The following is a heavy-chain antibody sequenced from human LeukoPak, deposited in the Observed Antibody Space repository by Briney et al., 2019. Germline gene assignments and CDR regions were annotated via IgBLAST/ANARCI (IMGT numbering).Heavy chain of an antibody. D-gene: IGHD3-10*01. Sequence: SETLSLTCTVSGGSISNYYWSWIRQPPGKGLEWIGYIYYSGSTNYNPSLKSRVTISVDTSKNQFSLKLSSVTAADTAVYYCARVRGGIDYWGQGTLVTVSS. V-gene: IGHV4-59*01. CDR3: ARVRGGIDY. CDR1: GGSISNYY. J-gene: IGHJ4*02. CDR2: IYYSGST.